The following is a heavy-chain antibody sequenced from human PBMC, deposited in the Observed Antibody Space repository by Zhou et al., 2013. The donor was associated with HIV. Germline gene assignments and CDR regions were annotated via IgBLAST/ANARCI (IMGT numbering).Heavy chain of an antibody. D-gene: IGHD1-1*01. Sequence: QVHLEQSGAEVKRPGASVKVSCKASGYTFTRYYMHWVRQAPGQGLEWMGMINPSGVTTTYAQKFQGRVAITAAESTSTAYMELSSLRSEDTAVYYCARALSTRWNGGGFYYMDVWGKGTTVTVP. CDR3: ARALSTRWNGGGFYYMDV. V-gene: IGHV1-46*01. CDR2: INPSGVTT. J-gene: IGHJ6*03. CDR1: GYTFTRYY.